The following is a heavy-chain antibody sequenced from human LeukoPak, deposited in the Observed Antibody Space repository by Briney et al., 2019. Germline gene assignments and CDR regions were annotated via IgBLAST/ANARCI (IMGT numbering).Heavy chain of an antibody. CDR3: ARHGGSLDYFDS. Sequence: SETLSLTYSVSTGSISTYYWSWIRQSPGKGLEWIGYIYHGGTTSYNPSLKRRVTISVDSPKNQFFLRLTSLTAADTALYYCARHGGSLDYFDSWGPGSLVIVSS. J-gene: IGHJ4*02. V-gene: IGHV4-59*08. CDR2: IYHGGTT. CDR1: TGSISTYY. D-gene: IGHD2-15*01.